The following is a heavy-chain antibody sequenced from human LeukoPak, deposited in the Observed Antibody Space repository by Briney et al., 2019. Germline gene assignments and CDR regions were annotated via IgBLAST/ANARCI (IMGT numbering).Heavy chain of an antibody. J-gene: IGHJ4*02. Sequence: PGGSLRLSCATSGFTLTNYVMHWVRQPAGEGLEWVSALGTAGDTFYPGSVKGRFSISRDNAKKSLFLQMNSLRVEDTAIYYCARQSTPHGNFDYWGQGTLVTVSS. CDR3: ARQSTPHGNFDY. CDR2: LGTAGDT. D-gene: IGHD5-24*01. V-gene: IGHV3-13*01. CDR1: GFTLTNYV.